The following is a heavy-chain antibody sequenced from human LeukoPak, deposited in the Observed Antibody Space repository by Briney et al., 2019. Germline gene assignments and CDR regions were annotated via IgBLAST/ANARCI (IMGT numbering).Heavy chain of an antibody. CDR2: LYDSVRT. J-gene: IGHJ4*02. D-gene: IGHD5-18*01. V-gene: IGHV4-59*11. CDR3: ATIKRGDIYGYFDF. Sequence: PSVTLSLTCTVSGGSISSHYWSWLRQPPGKGLEWIAYLYDSVRTKDNPSLKGRVTLSADTSKNQHSLRLSSVTAADTAVYYCATIKRGDIYGYFDFWGQGILVTVSS. CDR1: GGSISSHY.